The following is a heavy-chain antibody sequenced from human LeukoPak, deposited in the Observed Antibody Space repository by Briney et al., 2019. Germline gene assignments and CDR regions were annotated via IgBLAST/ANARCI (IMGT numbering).Heavy chain of an antibody. V-gene: IGHV4-39*01. CDR2: IYYSGST. Sequence: SETLSLTCTVSGGSISGSSYYWGWIRQPPGKGLEWIGSIYYSGSTYYNPSLKSRVTISVDTSKNQFSLKLSSVTAADTAVYYCARRAGYSSSWYRKPHNYYYYMDVWGKGTTVTVSS. J-gene: IGHJ6*03. CDR1: GGSISGSSYY. CDR3: ARRAGYSSSWYRKPHNYYYYMDV. D-gene: IGHD6-13*01.